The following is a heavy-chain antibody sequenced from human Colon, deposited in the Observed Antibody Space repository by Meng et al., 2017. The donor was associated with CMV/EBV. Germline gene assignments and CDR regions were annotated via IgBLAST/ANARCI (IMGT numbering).Heavy chain of an antibody. CDR3: AKGGYTSYFDY. Sequence: GGSLRLSCVASGITLSSQCMRWVRQAPGKGLEWVANIKLDGSEKYYVDSVKGRLTISRDNVENSLYLQMISLRAEDTAVYYCAKGGYTSYFDYWGQGTLVTVSS. J-gene: IGHJ4*02. CDR1: GITLSSQC. CDR2: IKLDGSEK. V-gene: IGHV3-7*01. D-gene: IGHD6-19*01.